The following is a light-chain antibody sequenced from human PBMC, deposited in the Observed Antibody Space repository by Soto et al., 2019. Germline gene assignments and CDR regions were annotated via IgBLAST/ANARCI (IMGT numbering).Light chain of an antibody. V-gene: IGKV3-20*01. CDR1: QSVSSSN. J-gene: IGKJ4*01. CDR2: GAS. CDR3: QQYGSSPLT. Sequence: DIMLTPYPSTLSLSPGERAPLSCRASQSVSSSNLAWYQQKPGQPPRLLIYGASSRATGIPDRFSGSGSGTDFTLTISRLEPEDFAVYFCQQYGSSPLTFGGGTKVDI.